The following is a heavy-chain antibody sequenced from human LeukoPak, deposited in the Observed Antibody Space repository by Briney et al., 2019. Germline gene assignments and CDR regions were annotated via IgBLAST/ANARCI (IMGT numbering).Heavy chain of an antibody. CDR2: INPSGGST. D-gene: IGHD2-2*01. CDR3: ARAPYCSSTSCPLRYWYFDL. Sequence: GASVKVSCKASGYTFTSYYMHWVRQAPGQGLEWMGIINPSGGSTSYAQKFQGRVTMTRDMSTSTVYMELSSLRSEDTAVYYCARAPYCSSTSCPLRYWYFDLWGRGTLVTVSS. CDR1: GYTFTSYY. V-gene: IGHV1-46*01. J-gene: IGHJ2*01.